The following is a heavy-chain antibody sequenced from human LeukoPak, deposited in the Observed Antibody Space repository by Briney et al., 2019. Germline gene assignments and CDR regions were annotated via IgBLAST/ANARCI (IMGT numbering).Heavy chain of an antibody. Sequence: GASVKVSCKASGGTFSSYAVSWVRQAPGQGLEWMGWISAYNGNTNYAQKLQGRVTMTTDTSTSTAYMELRSLRSDDTAVYYCARGDYYYDSSGYYYFDYWGQGTLVTVSS. CDR3: ARGDYYYDSSGYYYFDY. V-gene: IGHV1-18*01. CDR1: GGTFSSYA. J-gene: IGHJ4*02. D-gene: IGHD3-22*01. CDR2: ISAYNGNT.